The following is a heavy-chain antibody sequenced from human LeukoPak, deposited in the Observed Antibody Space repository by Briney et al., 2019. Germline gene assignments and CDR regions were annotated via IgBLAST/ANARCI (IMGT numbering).Heavy chain of an antibody. CDR2: ISGSGGST. V-gene: IGHV3-23*01. CDR1: GFTFSSYA. D-gene: IGHD3-10*01. J-gene: IGHJ4*02. CDR3: ARGFPRGPLDY. Sequence: GGSLRLSCAASGFTFSSYAMSWVRQAPGKGLEWVSAISGSGGSTYYADSVKGRFAIFRDNSKNTLYLQMNSLRAEDTAVYYCARGFPRGPLDYWGQGTLVTVSS.